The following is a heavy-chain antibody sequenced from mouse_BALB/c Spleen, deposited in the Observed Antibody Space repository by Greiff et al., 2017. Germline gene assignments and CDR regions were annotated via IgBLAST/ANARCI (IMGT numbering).Heavy chain of an antibody. CDR3: ARDYDGSSHYAMDY. D-gene: IGHD1-1*01. V-gene: IGHV5-17*02. Sequence: EVHLVESGGGLVQPGGSRKLSCAASGFTFSSFGMHWVRQAPEKGLEWVAYISSGSSTIYYADTVKGRFTISRDNPKNTLFLQMTSLRSEDTAMYYCARDYDGSSHYAMDYWGQGTSVTVSS. CDR2: ISSGSSTI. J-gene: IGHJ4*01. CDR1: GFTFSSFG.